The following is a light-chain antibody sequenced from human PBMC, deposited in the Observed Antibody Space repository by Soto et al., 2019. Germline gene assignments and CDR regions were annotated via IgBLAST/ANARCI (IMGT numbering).Light chain of an antibody. CDR3: QQYNSSGIT. J-gene: IGKJ5*01. CDR2: AAS. CDR1: QSISNY. V-gene: IGKV1-39*01. Sequence: DIRMTQSPSSLSASVGDRVTITCGASQSISNYLNWYQQKPGKAPKVLIYAASNLQSGVPSRLSGSGSGTDLTITISSLQPEDFETYYCQQYNSSGITFGHGTRLEIK.